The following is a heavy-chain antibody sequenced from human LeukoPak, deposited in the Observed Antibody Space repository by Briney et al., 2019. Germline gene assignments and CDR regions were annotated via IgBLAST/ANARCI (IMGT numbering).Heavy chain of an antibody. J-gene: IGHJ4*02. CDR2: ISYDGSNK. Sequence: GRSLRLSCAASGFTFSSYGMHWVRQAPGKGLEWVAVISYDGSNKYYADSVKGRLTISRDNSKNTLYLQMNSLRAEDTAVYYCAKGILRAGSPDYWGQGTLVTVSS. CDR3: AKGILRAGSPDY. D-gene: IGHD5-12*01. V-gene: IGHV3-30*18. CDR1: GFTFSSYG.